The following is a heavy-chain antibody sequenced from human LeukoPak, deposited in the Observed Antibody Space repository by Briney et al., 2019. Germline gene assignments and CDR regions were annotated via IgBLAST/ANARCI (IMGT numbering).Heavy chain of an antibody. Sequence: GGSLRLSCAASGFTFSGSAMHWVRQAPGKGLEWVAVISYDGSNKYYADSVKGRFTISRDNSKNTLYLQMNSLRAEDTAVYYCARDAIPYSSSWNDYWGQGTLVTVSS. J-gene: IGHJ4*02. CDR3: ARDAIPYSSSWNDY. CDR2: ISYDGSNK. CDR1: GFTFSGSA. D-gene: IGHD6-13*01. V-gene: IGHV3-30-3*01.